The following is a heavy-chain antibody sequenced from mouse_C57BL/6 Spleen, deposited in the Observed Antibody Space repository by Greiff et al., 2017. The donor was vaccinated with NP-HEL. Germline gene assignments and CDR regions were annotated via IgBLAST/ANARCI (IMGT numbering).Heavy chain of an antibody. CDR1: GYAFTNYL. CDR3: ATDYYGSSYWYFDV. D-gene: IGHD1-1*01. V-gene: IGHV1-54*01. J-gene: IGHJ1*03. Sequence: VQLQQSGAELVRPGTSVKVSCKASGYAFTNYLIEWVKQRPGQGLEWIGVINPGSGGTNYNEKFKGKATLTADKSSSTAYMQLSSLTSEDSAVYFCATDYYGSSYWYFDVWGTGTTVTVSS. CDR2: INPGSGGT.